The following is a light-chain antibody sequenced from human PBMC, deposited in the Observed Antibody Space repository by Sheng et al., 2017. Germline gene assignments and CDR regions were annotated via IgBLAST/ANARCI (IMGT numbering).Light chain of an antibody. Sequence: EKVMTQSPATLSVSPGERATLSCRASQSVNSYLAWYQQKPGQTPRLLIYGASTRATGIPDRFSGSGSGTDFTLSISRLEPEDFGVYFCQQFGSSPPVTFGQGTRLDIK. V-gene: IGKV3-20*01. CDR2: GAS. CDR3: QQFGSSPPVT. J-gene: IGKJ5*01. CDR1: QSVNSY.